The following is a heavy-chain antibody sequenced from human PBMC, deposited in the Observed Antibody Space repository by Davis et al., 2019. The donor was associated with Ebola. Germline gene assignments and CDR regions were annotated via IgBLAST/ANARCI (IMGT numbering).Heavy chain of an antibody. V-gene: IGHV3-21*04. J-gene: IGHJ6*02. CDR2: ISSDSDYI. Sequence: PGGSLRLSCAASGFTFSTYSMSCVRQAPGKALAWVSSISSDSDYIYYADSAKGRFTISRDTSKNTVYLQMNSLRAEDTAVYYCARGDSSSFYYYGMDVWGQGTTVTVSS. CDR3: ARGDSSSFYYYGMDV. CDR1: GFTFSTYS. D-gene: IGHD6-6*01.